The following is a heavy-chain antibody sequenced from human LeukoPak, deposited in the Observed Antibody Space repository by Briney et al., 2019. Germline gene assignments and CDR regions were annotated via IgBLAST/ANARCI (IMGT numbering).Heavy chain of an antibody. Sequence: PGGSLRLSCAASGFTFSSYWTSWVRQAPGKGLEWVANIKQDGSEKYYVDSVKGRFTISRDNAKNSLYLQMNSLRAEDTAVYYCARDSPNCGGDCYYFDYWGQGTLVTVSS. CDR2: IKQDGSEK. CDR3: ARDSPNCGGDCYYFDY. J-gene: IGHJ4*02. D-gene: IGHD2-21*02. CDR1: GFTFSSYW. V-gene: IGHV3-7*01.